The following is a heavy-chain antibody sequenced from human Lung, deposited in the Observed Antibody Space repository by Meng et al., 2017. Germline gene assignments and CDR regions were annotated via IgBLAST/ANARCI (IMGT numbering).Heavy chain of an antibody. J-gene: IGHJ4*02. V-gene: IGHV4-34*01. D-gene: IGHD4-11*01. CDR3: ARGPTTMAHDFDY. CDR1: GGSFSDYY. CDR2: INHSGST. Sequence: QVQLQQGGAGLLKPSETLSLTCVVSGGSFSDYYWSWIRQPPGKGLEWIGEINHSGSTNYNPSLESRATISVDTSQNNLSLKLSSVTAADSAVYCCARGPTTMAHDFDYWGQGTLVTVSS.